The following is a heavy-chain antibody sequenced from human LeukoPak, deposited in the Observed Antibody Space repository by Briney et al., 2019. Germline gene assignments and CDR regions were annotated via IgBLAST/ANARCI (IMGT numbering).Heavy chain of an antibody. V-gene: IGHV3-23*01. CDR1: GFTFSTYA. J-gene: IGHJ4*02. D-gene: IGHD3-10*01. CDR3: TRGPNLYGSGSDY. Sequence: PGASLRLSCAASGFTFSTYAMTWVRQAPGKGLEWVSAISRSGDHTYYADSAKGRFTISRDNPKNTLYLQMSRLRTEDTAVYYCTRGPNLYGSGSDYWGQRTLVTVSS. CDR2: ISRSGDHT.